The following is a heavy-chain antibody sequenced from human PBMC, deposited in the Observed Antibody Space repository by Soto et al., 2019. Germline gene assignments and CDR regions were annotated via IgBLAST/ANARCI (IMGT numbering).Heavy chain of an antibody. CDR1: GFTVSSNY. J-gene: IGHJ6*02. D-gene: IGHD3-10*01. Sequence: EVQLVETGGGLIQPGGSLRLSCAASGFTVSSNYMSWVRQAPGKGLEWVSVIYSGGSTYYADSVKGRFTISRDNSKNTLYLQMNSLRAEDTAVYYCARGNTMVRGVNYYYYYGMDVLGQGTTVTVSS. CDR2: IYSGGST. CDR3: ARGNTMVRGVNYYYYYGMDV. V-gene: IGHV3-53*02.